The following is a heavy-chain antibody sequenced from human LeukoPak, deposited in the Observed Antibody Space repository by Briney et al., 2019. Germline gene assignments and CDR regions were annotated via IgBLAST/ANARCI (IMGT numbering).Heavy chain of an antibody. V-gene: IGHV3-15*01. J-gene: IGHJ4*02. CDR3: WYFWSGQVPY. Sequence: PGGSLRLSCAASGFTFSNAWMNWVRQAPGKGLEWVGRIKSKTDGGTIEYAAPVKGRFAISRDDSKNTLYLQMNSLKTEDTAVYYCWYFWSGQVPYWGQGTLVTVSS. D-gene: IGHD3-3*01. CDR1: GFTFSNAW. CDR2: IKSKTDGGTI.